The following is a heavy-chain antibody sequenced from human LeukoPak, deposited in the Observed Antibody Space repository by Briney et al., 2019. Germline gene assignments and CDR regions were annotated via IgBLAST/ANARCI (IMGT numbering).Heavy chain of an antibody. CDR3: ARVRGYSGYDFEY. V-gene: IGHV4-31*03. D-gene: IGHD5-12*01. J-gene: IGHJ4*02. CDR1: GDSISSVGYY. Sequence: PSETLSLSCIVPGDSISSVGYYWGWIRLHPGKGLEWLGYIYYSGSTYYNPSLKSRVTISVDTSKNQFSLRLSSVTAADTAVYYCARVRGYSGYDFEYWGQGTLVTVSS. CDR2: IYYSGST.